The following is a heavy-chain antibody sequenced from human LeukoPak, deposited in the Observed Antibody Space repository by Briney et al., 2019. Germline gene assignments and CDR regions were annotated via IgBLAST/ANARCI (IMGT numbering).Heavy chain of an antibody. D-gene: IGHD6-19*01. CDR2: ISGSGGST. CDR3: AKDQWLVGYYFDY. CDR1: GFTFSSYA. J-gene: IGHJ4*02. Sequence: GGSLRLSCAAPGFTFSSYAMSWVRQAPGKGLEWVSTISGSGGSTFHADSVKGRFTISRDNSKNTLYLQMNSLRAEDTAVYYCAKDQWLVGYYFDYWGQGTLVTVSS. V-gene: IGHV3-23*01.